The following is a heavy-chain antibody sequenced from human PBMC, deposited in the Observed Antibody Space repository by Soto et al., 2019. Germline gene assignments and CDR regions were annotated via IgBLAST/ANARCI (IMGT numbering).Heavy chain of an antibody. Sequence: ASVKGSCKASGYAFTSYDINWVRQATGQGLEWMGWMNPNSGNTGYAQKFQGRVTMTRNTSISTAYMELNSLRSEDTAVYYCARDVVAAAGVDWFDPWGQGTLVTVSS. V-gene: IGHV1-8*01. CDR3: ARDVVAAAGVDWFDP. J-gene: IGHJ5*02. CDR2: MNPNSGNT. D-gene: IGHD2-2*01. CDR1: GYAFTSYD.